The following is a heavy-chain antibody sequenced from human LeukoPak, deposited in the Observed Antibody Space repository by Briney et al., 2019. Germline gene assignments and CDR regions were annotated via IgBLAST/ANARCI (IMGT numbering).Heavy chain of an antibody. CDR3: ARDGRWLQDLFDS. Sequence: SETLSLTCTVSGGSISSYYWSWIRQPPGKGLEWIGSIYYSGSTYYNPSLKSRVTISVDTSKNQFSLRLTSLTAADTAVYFCARDGRWLQDLFDSWGQGILVTVSS. D-gene: IGHD5-24*01. J-gene: IGHJ4*02. CDR2: IYYSGST. V-gene: IGHV4-39*07. CDR1: GGSISSYY.